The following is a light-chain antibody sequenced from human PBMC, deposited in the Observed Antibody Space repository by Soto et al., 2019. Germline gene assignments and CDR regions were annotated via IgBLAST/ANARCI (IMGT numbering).Light chain of an antibody. CDR2: GAS. CDR1: QSVTNIDY. Sequence: EIVLTQSPGTLSLSPGERATLSCRASQSVTNIDYLAWYQQKPGQAPRLLIYGASSRAIGIPDRFSGSGSGTDFHLTIKRLETEDSAVYSCQSSGGSSLTFGGGTMVEIK. CDR3: QSSGGSSLT. V-gene: IGKV3-20*01. J-gene: IGKJ4*01.